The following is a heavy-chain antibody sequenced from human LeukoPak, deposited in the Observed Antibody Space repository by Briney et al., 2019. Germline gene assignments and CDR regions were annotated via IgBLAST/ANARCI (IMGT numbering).Heavy chain of an antibody. D-gene: IGHD5-24*01. V-gene: IGHV4-61*08. CDR1: GGSVNSGDYY. Sequence: SETLSLTCTVSGGSVNSGDYYWSWIRQPPGKGLEWIGEINHSGSTNYNPSLKSRVTISVDTSKNQFSLKLSSVTAADTAVYYCARGLTWQPDYWGQGTLVTVSS. CDR2: INHSGST. J-gene: IGHJ4*02. CDR3: ARGLTWQPDY.